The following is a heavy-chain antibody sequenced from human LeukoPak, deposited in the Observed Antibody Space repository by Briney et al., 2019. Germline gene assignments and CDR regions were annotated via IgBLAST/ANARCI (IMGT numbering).Heavy chain of an antibody. V-gene: IGHV1-2*02. D-gene: IGHD2-15*01. CDR1: GYSPTVYY. J-gene: IGHJ5*02. Sequence: GASVKVSCKASGYSPTVYYTHWVRQAPGQGLGWMGWTHTNSGGTNYAQKFQGRVTMTRDTSISTAYKELSRLRSDDTAVYYCARDRGVVVVAARSSYNWFDPWGQGTLVTVSS. CDR3: ARDRGVVVVAARSSYNWFDP. CDR2: THTNSGGT.